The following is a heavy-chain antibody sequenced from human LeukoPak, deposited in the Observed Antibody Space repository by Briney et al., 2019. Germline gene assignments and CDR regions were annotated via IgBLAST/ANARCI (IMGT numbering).Heavy chain of an antibody. CDR3: ATDRPGIAVAGTLPYFDY. Sequence: GASVKVSCKASGYTFTSYYMHWVRQAPGQGLEWMGIINPSGGSTSYAQKFQGRVTMTEDTSTDTAYMELSSLRSEDTAVYYCATDRPGIAVAGTLPYFDYWGQGTLVTVSS. V-gene: IGHV1-46*01. CDR1: GYTFTSYY. J-gene: IGHJ4*02. D-gene: IGHD6-19*01. CDR2: INPSGGST.